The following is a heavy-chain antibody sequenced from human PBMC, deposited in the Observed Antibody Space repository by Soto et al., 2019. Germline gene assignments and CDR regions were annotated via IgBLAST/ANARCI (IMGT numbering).Heavy chain of an antibody. J-gene: IGHJ6*02. CDR3: ARQVVVAATVPYGMDV. CDR2: IYPGDSDT. Sequence: GESLKISCKGSGYSFTSYWIGWVRQMSGKGLEWMGIIYPGDSDTRYSPSFQGQVTISADKSISTAYLQWSSLKASDTAMYYCARQVVVAATVPYGMDVWGQGTTVTVSS. CDR1: GYSFTSYW. D-gene: IGHD2-15*01. V-gene: IGHV5-51*01.